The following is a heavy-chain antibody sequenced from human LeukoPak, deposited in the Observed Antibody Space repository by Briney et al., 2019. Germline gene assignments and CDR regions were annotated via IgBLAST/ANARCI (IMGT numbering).Heavy chain of an antibody. CDR1: GGTFSSYA. CDR2: IIPIFGTA. CDR3: ARVEWELQAAFDI. J-gene: IGHJ3*02. D-gene: IGHD1-26*01. V-gene: IGHV1-69*05. Sequence: SVKVSCKASGGTFSSYAISWVRQAPGQGLEWMGGIIPIFGTADYAQKFQGRVTITTDESTSTAYMELSSLRSEDTAVYYCARVEWELQAAFDIWGQGTMVTVSS.